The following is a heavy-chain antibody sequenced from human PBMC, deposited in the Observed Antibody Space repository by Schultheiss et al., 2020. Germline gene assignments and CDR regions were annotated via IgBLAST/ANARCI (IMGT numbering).Heavy chain of an antibody. CDR2: IRSKANSYAT. Sequence: GGSLRLSCAASGFTFSSYAMHWVRQASGKGLEWVGRIRSKANSYATAYAASVKGRFTISRDDSKNTAYLQMNSLKTEDTAVYYCTRRKSSYCSGGSCLADCWGQGTLVTVSS. CDR3: TRRKSSYCSGGSCLADC. J-gene: IGHJ4*02. D-gene: IGHD2-15*01. CDR1: GFTFSSYA. V-gene: IGHV3-73*01.